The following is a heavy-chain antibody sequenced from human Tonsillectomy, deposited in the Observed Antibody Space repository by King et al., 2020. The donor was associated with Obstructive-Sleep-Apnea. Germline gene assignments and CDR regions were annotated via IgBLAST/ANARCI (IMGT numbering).Heavy chain of an antibody. CDR2: ISYDGSNK. D-gene: IGHD3-10*01. Sequence: VQLVESGGGVVQPGRSLRLSCAASGFTFSSYGMHWVRQAPGKGLEWVAVISYDGSNKYYADSVKGRFTISRDNSKNTLYLQMNSLRAEDTAVYYCAKFYELWFGELFPDYWGQGTLVTVSS. J-gene: IGHJ4*02. CDR1: GFTFSSYG. CDR3: AKFYELWFGELFPDY. V-gene: IGHV3-30*18.